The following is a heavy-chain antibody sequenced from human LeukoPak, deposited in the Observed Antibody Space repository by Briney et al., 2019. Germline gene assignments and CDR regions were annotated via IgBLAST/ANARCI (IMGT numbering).Heavy chain of an antibody. D-gene: IGHD5-24*01. J-gene: IGHJ4*02. V-gene: IGHV3-64D*09. CDR1: GFTFSSYA. Sequence: QLGGSLRLSCSASGFTFSSYAMHWVRQAPGKGLEYVTAISANGGSTNYADSVKGRFTISRDNSENMVYLQMSSLRPEDTAVYFCVKERWQPTRWGQGTLVTVSS. CDR3: VKERWQPTR. CDR2: ISANGGST.